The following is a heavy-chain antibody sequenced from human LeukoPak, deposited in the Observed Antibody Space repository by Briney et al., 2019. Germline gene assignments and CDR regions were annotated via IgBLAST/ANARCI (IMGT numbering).Heavy chain of an antibody. CDR2: INPSGGST. V-gene: IGHV1-46*01. J-gene: IGHJ6*02. D-gene: IGHD3-3*01. Sequence: ASVKVSCKASGYTFTSYYMHRVRQAPGQGLEWMGIINPSGGSTSYAQKFQGRVTMTRDTSTSTVYMELSRLRSEDTAVYYCAYDFWSGYFTEGSYGMDVWGQGTTVTVSS. CDR3: AYDFWSGYFTEGSYGMDV. CDR1: GYTFTSYY.